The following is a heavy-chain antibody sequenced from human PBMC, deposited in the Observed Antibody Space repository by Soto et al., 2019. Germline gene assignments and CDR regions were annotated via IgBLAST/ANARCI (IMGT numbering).Heavy chain of an antibody. Sequence: QVQLVQSGAEVKKPGASVKVSCKASGYTFTSYGITWVRQAPGQGLEWMGWISAYNGNTNYAQKLQGRVTMTTDTSTSTAYMELRSLRSDDTAVYYCASDPFNLYDFWSGYSIWGQGTMVTVSS. CDR1: GYTFTSYG. CDR2: ISAYNGNT. D-gene: IGHD3-3*01. V-gene: IGHV1-18*01. J-gene: IGHJ3*02. CDR3: ASDPFNLYDFWSGYSI.